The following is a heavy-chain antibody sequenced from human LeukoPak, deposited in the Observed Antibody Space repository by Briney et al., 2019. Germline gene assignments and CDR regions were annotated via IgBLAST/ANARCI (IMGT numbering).Heavy chain of an antibody. V-gene: IGHV1-46*01. Sequence: ASVKVSCKASGYTFTSYYTHWVRQAPGQGLEWMGIINPSGGSTSYAQKFQGRVTMTRDMSTSTVYMELSSLRSEDTAVYYCARDRLEGITMVRGVISWATNFDYWGQGTLVTVSS. CDR1: GYTFTSYY. CDR3: ARDRLEGITMVRGVISWATNFDY. D-gene: IGHD3-10*01. CDR2: INPSGGST. J-gene: IGHJ4*02.